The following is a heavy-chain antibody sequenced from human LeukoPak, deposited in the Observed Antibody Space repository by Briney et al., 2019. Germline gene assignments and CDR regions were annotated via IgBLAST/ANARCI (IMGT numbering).Heavy chain of an antibody. CDR1: GFTFSSFE. CDR3: AELGITMIGGV. J-gene: IGHJ6*04. V-gene: IGHV3-48*03. D-gene: IGHD3-10*02. CDR2: ISSSGSTI. Sequence: GGSLRLSCAASGFTFSSFEVIWVRQAPGEGLEGVSYISSSGSTIYYADSVKGRFTISRDNAKNSLYLQMNSLRAEDTAVYYCAELGITMIGGVWGKGTTVTISS.